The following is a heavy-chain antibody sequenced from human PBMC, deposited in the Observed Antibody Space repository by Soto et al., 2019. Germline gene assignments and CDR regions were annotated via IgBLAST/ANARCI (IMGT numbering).Heavy chain of an antibody. D-gene: IGHD6-19*01. CDR3: ARNGGRYSSGWVYYYYGLDV. CDR2: IYYSGST. Sequence: SETLSLTCTVSGGSISSSSYYWGWIRQPPGKGLEWIGSIYYSGSTYYNPSLKSRVTISVDTSKNQFSLKLSSVTAADTAVYYCARNGGRYSSGWVYYYYGLDVGGQGTTVT. CDR1: GGSISSSSYY. V-gene: IGHV4-39*01. J-gene: IGHJ6*02.